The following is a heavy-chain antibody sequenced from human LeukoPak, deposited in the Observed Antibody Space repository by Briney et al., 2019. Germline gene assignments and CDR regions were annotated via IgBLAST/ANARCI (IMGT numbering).Heavy chain of an antibody. D-gene: IGHD6-6*01. J-gene: IGHJ4*02. V-gene: IGHV3-53*01. Sequence: GGSLRLSCAASGFAVSSHFMSWVRQAPRMGLEWVSVIYSDGSTYYADSVKGRFTVSRDNAKNTLYLQVNNLRAEDTAVYYCARGPNSNWSGLDFWGQGTLLTVSS. CDR3: ARGPNSNWSGLDF. CDR2: IYSDGST. CDR1: GFAVSSHF.